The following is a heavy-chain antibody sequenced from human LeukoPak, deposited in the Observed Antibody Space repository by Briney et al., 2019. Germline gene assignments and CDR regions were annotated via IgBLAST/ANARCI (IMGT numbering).Heavy chain of an antibody. V-gene: IGHV3-21*01. CDR2: ISSSSSYI. CDR3: AKEGTAAAELIH. Sequence: PGGSLRLSCAASGFTFSSYSMNWVRQAPGKGLEWVSSISSSSSYIYYADSVKGRFTISRDNAKNSLYLQMNSLRAEDTAVYYCAKEGTAAAELIHWGQGTLVTVSS. CDR1: GFTFSSYS. D-gene: IGHD6-13*01. J-gene: IGHJ4*02.